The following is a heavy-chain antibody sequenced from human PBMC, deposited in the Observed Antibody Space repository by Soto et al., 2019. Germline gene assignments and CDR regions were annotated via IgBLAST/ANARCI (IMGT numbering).Heavy chain of an antibody. CDR3: AKEGPSVTSSWFDQ. V-gene: IGHV3-30*18. D-gene: IGHD2-2*01. CDR2: ISYDGIKK. Sequence: QVQLVESGGGVVQPGRPLRLSCTASGFTFSRYGMHWVRQAPGKGLEWVAVISYDGIKKDFGDSVKGRFTMSRDNSKNTVYLQMESLRSEDRAVYYCAKEGPSVTSSWFDQWGQGILVIVSS. CDR1: GFTFSRYG. J-gene: IGHJ5*02.